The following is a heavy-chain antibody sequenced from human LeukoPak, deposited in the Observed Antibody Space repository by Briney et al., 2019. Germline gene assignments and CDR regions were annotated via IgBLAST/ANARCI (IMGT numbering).Heavy chain of an antibody. D-gene: IGHD4-17*01. CDR3: ARDSRDYGDYTYYYYGMDV. J-gene: IGHJ6*02. CDR2: ISWNSGTI. Sequence: PGGSLRLSCAGSGFIFDDYAMHWVRHAPGKGLEWVSGISWNSGTIGYAESVKGRFTISRDNGKNSLYLQMNSLRAEDTALYYCARDSRDYGDYTYYYYGMDVWGQGTTVTVSS. V-gene: IGHV3-9*01. CDR1: GFIFDDYA.